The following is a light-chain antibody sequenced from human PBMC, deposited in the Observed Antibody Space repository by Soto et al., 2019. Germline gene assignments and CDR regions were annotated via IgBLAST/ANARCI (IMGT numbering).Light chain of an antibody. V-gene: IGKV1-5*03. CDR1: QSISSW. CDR3: QQYKSYPWT. J-gene: IGKJ1*01. Sequence: DIPMTQSPSTLSASVGDRVTITCRASQSISSWLAWYQQKPGKAPKLLIYKASSLESGVPSRFSGSGSGTEFTLTISSLQPDDFATYYCQQYKSYPWTFGQGTKVEIK. CDR2: KAS.